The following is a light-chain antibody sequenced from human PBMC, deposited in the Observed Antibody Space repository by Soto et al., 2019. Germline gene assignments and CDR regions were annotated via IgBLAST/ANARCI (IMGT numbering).Light chain of an antibody. CDR1: TGAVTSSLY. CDR2: DTT. V-gene: IGLV7-46*01. CDR3: FLSYSGARV. Sequence: QAVVTQEPSLIVSPGGTVTLTCGSSTGAVTSSLYPYWFQQKPGQAPRTLIYDTTNKYSWTPARFSGSLLGGKAALTLSGAQPEDEADYYCFLSYSGARVFGGGTKVTVL. J-gene: IGLJ3*02.